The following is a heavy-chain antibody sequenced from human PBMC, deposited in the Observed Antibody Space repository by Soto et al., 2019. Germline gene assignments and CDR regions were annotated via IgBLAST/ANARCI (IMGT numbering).Heavy chain of an antibody. Sequence: SETLSLTCTVSGGSISSYYWSWIRQPPGKGLEWIGYIYYSGSTNYNPSLKSRVTISVDTSKNQFSLKLSSVTAADTAMYYCARGATSRAIMVRGVSFDYWGQGTLVTVSS. V-gene: IGHV4-59*01. D-gene: IGHD3-10*01. CDR2: IYYSGST. CDR3: ARGATSRAIMVRGVSFDY. CDR1: GGSISSYY. J-gene: IGHJ4*02.